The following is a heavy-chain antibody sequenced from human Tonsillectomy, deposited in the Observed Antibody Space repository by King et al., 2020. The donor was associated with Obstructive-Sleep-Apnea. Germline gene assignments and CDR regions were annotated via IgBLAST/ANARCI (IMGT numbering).Heavy chain of an antibody. CDR3: AREGTYYFASGSYYKPYFDY. V-gene: IGHV1-3*01. J-gene: IGHJ4*02. CDR2: IKPGNGDT. CDR1: GYTFTSYT. Sequence: QLVQSGAEVKKPGASVKVSCTASGYTFTSYTMHWVRQAPGQRLEWMGWIKPGNGDTKYSQKFQGRVTITRDTSVSTAYMEVSSLRSEDTAIYYCAREGTYYFASGSYYKPYFDYWGQGTLVTVSS. D-gene: IGHD3-10*01.